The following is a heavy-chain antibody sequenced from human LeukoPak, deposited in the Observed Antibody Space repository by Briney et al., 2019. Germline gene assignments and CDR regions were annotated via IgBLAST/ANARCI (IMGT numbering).Heavy chain of an antibody. D-gene: IGHD6-6*01. J-gene: IGHJ3*02. CDR2: ISGSGGST. Sequence: GGSLRLSCEVSGFTFSSYAMSWVRQAPGKGLEWVSAISGSGGSTYYADSVKGRFTISRDDSKSTLYLQMNSLRADDTAVYYCAKAIAARRDAFDIWGQGTMVTVSS. CDR3: AKAIAARRDAFDI. CDR1: GFTFSSYA. V-gene: IGHV3-23*01.